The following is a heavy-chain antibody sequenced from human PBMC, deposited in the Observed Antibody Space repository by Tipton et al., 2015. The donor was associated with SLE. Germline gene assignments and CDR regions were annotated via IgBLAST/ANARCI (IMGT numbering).Heavy chain of an antibody. CDR1: GRSITSSTYY. CDR2: IYSSGST. CDR3: ARGGRYYYDSSGYRGMDV. V-gene: IGHV4-39*07. D-gene: IGHD3-22*01. J-gene: IGHJ6*02. Sequence: TLSLTCTVSGRSITSSTYYWGWIRQAPGKGLEWIGNIYSSGSTHYNPSLKSRVTISTDTSKNQFSLMLISVTAADTAVYYCARGGRYYYDSSGYRGMDVWGQGTTVTVSS.